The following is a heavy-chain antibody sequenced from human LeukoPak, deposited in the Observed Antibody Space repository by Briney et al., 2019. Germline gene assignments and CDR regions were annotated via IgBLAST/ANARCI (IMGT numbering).Heavy chain of an antibody. J-gene: IGHJ4*02. CDR2: IYHSGST. CDR1: GYSISSGYY. V-gene: IGHV4-38-2*02. Sequence: PSETLSLTCTVSGYSISSGYYWGWIRQPPGKGLEWIGSIYHSGSTYYNPSLKSRVTISVDTSKNQFSLKLSSVTAADTAVYYCARARGTSITIFGVVMQVSPEFDYWGQGTLVTVSS. D-gene: IGHD3-3*01. CDR3: ARARGTSITIFGVVMQVSPEFDY.